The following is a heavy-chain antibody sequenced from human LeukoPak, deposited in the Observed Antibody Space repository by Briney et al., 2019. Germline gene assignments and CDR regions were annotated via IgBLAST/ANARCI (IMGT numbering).Heavy chain of an antibody. V-gene: IGHV5-51*01. J-gene: IGHJ4*02. Sequence: GEFLKISCKGSGYSFTNYWIAWVRQMPGKRLEWMGIIYPGDSDTRYSPSFQGQVTISADRSISTAYLQWSSLKASDIAMYYCARLYCSSASCYTGSSYYFDYWGQGTLVTVSS. D-gene: IGHD2-2*02. CDR1: GYSFTNYW. CDR3: ARLYCSSASCYTGSSYYFDY. CDR2: IYPGDSDT.